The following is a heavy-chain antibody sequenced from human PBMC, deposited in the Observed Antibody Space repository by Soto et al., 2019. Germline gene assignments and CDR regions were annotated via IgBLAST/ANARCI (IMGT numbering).Heavy chain of an antibody. J-gene: IGHJ6*02. CDR1: VFTFSDYD. CDR3: AKRGGGSRLGYYYGMDV. Sequence: WGSLILSWAASVFTFSDYDMSWIRQAPVKGLEWVSAISGSGGSTYYADSVKGRFTISRDNSKNTLYLQMNSLRAEDTAVYYCAKRGGGSRLGYYYGMDVWGQGTTVTVSS. V-gene: IGHV3-23*01. D-gene: IGHD3-16*01. CDR2: ISGSGGST.